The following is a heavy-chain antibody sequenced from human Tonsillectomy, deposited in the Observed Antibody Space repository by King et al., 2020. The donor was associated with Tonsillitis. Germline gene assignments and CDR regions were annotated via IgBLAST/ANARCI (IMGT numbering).Heavy chain of an antibody. V-gene: IGHV3-33*01. CDR3: ARDPGEGSSHFEY. CDR1: GFSFSSYG. CDR2: ILYVGGEK. D-gene: IGHD1-14*01. J-gene: IGHJ4*02. Sequence: VQLGESGGGVVQPGRSLRLSCAASGFSFSSYGMHWVRQDPGKGLELVGGILYVGGEKHYADSVKGRFTISRDNSKNTLYLQMNSLRAEDTAVYYCARDPGEGSSHFEYWGQGSLVTVSS.